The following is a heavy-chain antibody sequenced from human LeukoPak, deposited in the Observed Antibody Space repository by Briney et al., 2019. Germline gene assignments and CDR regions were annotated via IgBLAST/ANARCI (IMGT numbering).Heavy chain of an antibody. J-gene: IGHJ3*02. D-gene: IGHD1-26*01. CDR2: ISSSSSYI. CDR1: GFTFSSYS. Sequence: GGSLRLSCAASGFTFSSYSVNWVRQAPGKGLEWVSSISSSSSYIYYADSVKGRFTISRDNAKNSLYLQMNSLRAEDTAVYYCAREGSYYAFDIWGQGTMVTVSS. V-gene: IGHV3-21*01. CDR3: AREGSYYAFDI.